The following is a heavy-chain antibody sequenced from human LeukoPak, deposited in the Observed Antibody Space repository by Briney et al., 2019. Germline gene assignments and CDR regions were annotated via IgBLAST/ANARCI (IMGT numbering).Heavy chain of an antibody. D-gene: IGHD3-10*01. Sequence: PSETLSLTCTVSGGSIGTYYWSWIRQPPGKGLEWIGYVYYSGSTNYNPSLKSRVTISVDTSKNKFTLKLSSVTAADTAVYYCARSELLWFGGVNSGFDYWGQGTLVTVSS. V-gene: IGHV4-59*01. CDR2: VYYSGST. CDR1: GGSIGTYY. CDR3: ARSELLWFGGVNSGFDY. J-gene: IGHJ4*02.